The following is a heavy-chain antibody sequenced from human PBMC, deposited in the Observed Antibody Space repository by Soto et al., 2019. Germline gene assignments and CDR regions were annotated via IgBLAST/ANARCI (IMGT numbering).Heavy chain of an antibody. CDR2: IHHSGSI. CDR1: GDSITSRNW. V-gene: IGHV4-4*02. Sequence: SETLSLTCGVSGDSITSRNWWSWVRQTPGKGLEWIAEIHHSGSINYNPSLKSRVTMSIDKSKSQFSLEVSSVTAADTAVYFRARRILMEYATGWFDPWGQGTMVTVSS. CDR3: ARRILMEYATGWFDP. D-gene: IGHD2-15*01. J-gene: IGHJ5*02.